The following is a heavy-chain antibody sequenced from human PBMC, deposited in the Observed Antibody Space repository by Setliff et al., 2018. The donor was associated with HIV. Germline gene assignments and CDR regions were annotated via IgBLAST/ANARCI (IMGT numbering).Heavy chain of an antibody. Sequence: PSETLSLTCTVSGGSINSGSYYWSWIRQPAGKGLEWIGHIYTSGSTNYNPSLKSQVTIPVDTSKTQFSLRLNSLTATDTALYYCARASVGATGLYAFDIWGQGTVVTVSS. D-gene: IGHD1-26*01. CDR3: ARASVGATGLYAFDI. J-gene: IGHJ3*02. CDR1: GGSINSGSYY. V-gene: IGHV4-61*09. CDR2: IYTSGST.